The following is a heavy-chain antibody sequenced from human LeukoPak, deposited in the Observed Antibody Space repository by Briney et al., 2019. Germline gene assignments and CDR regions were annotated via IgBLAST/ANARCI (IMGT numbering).Heavy chain of an antibody. CDR3: ARDDNVAADGGY. CDR1: GFTLRSYG. V-gene: IGHV3-33*07. Sequence: QPGRSLRLSCAASGFTLRSYGMYWVRQAPGKGLEWVAVIWYDGSEKYYADSVKGRFTISRDNSKNTLYLQMDSLRAEDTAIYYCARDDNVAADGGYWGQGTRVTVSS. J-gene: IGHJ4*02. D-gene: IGHD6-13*01. CDR2: IWYDGSEK.